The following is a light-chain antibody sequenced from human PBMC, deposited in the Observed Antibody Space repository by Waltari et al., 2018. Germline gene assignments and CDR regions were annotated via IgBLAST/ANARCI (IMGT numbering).Light chain of an antibody. Sequence: VLTQSPATLSLSPGERATLSCRASQSVDDYMAWYQQKPGQSPRLLIYDASNRATGIPIRFSGSGFGTDFTLTISSLEPDDFAHYYCQQRSNWPPTFGQGTKVEIK. CDR3: QQRSNWPPT. CDR2: DAS. CDR1: QSVDDY. V-gene: IGKV3-11*01. J-gene: IGKJ1*01.